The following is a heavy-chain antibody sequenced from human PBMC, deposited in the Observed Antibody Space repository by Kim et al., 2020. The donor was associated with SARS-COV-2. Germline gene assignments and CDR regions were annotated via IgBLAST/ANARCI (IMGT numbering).Heavy chain of an antibody. Sequence: GGSLRLSCAASGFTFSSYGMHWVRQAPGKGLEWVAVISYYGSNKYYADSVKGRFTISRDNSKNTLYLQMNSLRAEDTAVYYCARDRGVGDYFDYWGQGTLVTVSS. CDR1: GFTFSSYG. V-gene: IGHV3-33*05. CDR3: ARDRGVGDYFDY. D-gene: IGHD2-8*01. J-gene: IGHJ4*02. CDR2: ISYYGSNK.